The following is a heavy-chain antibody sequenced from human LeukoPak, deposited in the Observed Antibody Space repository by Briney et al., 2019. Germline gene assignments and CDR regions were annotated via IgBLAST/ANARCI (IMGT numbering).Heavy chain of an antibody. J-gene: IGHJ4*02. CDR1: GGSISSSNW. CDR3: ARDNLGSTSGLGY. V-gene: IGHV4-4*02. CDR2: IYHSGST. Sequence: SGTLSLTCAVPGGSISSSNWWSWVRQPPGKGLEWIGEIYHSGSTNYNPSLKSRVTISVDKSKNQFSLKLSSVTAADTAVYYCARDNLGSTSGLGYWGQGTLVTVSS. D-gene: IGHD2-2*01.